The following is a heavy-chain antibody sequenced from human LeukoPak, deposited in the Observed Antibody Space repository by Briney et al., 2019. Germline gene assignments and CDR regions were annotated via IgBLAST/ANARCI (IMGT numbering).Heavy chain of an antibody. D-gene: IGHD6-19*01. CDR2: IYSSGTT. J-gene: IGHJ6*02. CDR3: ARVSPIAVAGSSYYYAMDV. CDR1: AGSITSSSYY. Sequence: SVTLSLTCTVSAGSITSSSYYWGWIRQPPGKGLEWIGRIYSSGTTTYNPSLKSRVAMSVDTSRNQFSLKLSSVTAADTAVYYCARVSPIAVAGSSYYYAMDVWGQGTTVTVSS. V-gene: IGHV4-39*07.